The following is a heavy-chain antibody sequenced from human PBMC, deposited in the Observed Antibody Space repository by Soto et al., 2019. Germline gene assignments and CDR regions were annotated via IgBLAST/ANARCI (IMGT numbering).Heavy chain of an antibody. CDR1: GFTFSSYA. CDR3: AIGPRLEYSSSVDY. J-gene: IGHJ4*02. Sequence: GVSLGLSCAASGFTFSSYAMHWVRQAPGKGLEWVAVISYDGSNKYYADSVKGRFTISRDNSKNTLYLQMNSLRAEDTAVYYCAIGPRLEYSSSVDYWGQGNLVTVS. V-gene: IGHV3-30-3*01. D-gene: IGHD6-6*01. CDR2: ISYDGSNK.